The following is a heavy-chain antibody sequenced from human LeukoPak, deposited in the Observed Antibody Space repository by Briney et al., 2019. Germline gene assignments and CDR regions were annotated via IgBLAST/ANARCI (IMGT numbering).Heavy chain of an antibody. V-gene: IGHV3-11*01. J-gene: IGHJ4*02. CDR1: GFTFSDYY. D-gene: IGHD5-18*01. CDR3: ARENGHIYGYAFLDQ. Sequence: GGSLRLSCAASGFTFSDYYMSWIRQAPGKGLEWVSYISSSSNMIYYADSVKGRFTISRDSSKNTLYLQMNSLRAEDTAFYFCARENGHIYGYAFLDQWGQGTLVTVSS. CDR2: ISSSSNMI.